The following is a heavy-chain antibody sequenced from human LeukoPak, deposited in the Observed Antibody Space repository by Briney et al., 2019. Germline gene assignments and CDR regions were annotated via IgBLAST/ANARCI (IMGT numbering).Heavy chain of an antibody. CDR1: GYSISSGYY. CDR3: ARASPYYYDSSGYPSFDP. D-gene: IGHD3-22*01. CDR2: IYTSGST. V-gene: IGHV4-4*07. J-gene: IGHJ5*02. Sequence: SETLSLTCTVSGYSISSGYYWSWIRQPAGKGLEWIGRIYTSGSTNYNPSLKSRVTMSVDTSKNQFSLKLSSVTAADTAVYYCARASPYYYDSSGYPSFDPWGQGTLVTVSS.